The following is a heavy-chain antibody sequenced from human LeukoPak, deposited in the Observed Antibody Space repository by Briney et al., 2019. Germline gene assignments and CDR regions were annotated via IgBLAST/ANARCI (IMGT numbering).Heavy chain of an antibody. D-gene: IGHD2-2*01. J-gene: IGHJ4*02. CDR3: AKDVGNYQPLLY. V-gene: IGHV3-30*02. Sequence: GGSLRLSCAASGFTFSSYGMHWVRQAPGKGLEWVAFIRYDGSNKYYADSVKGRFTISRDNSKNTLYLQMNSLRAEDTAVYYCAKDVGNYQPLLYWGQGTLVTVSS. CDR1: GFTFSSYG. CDR2: IRYDGSNK.